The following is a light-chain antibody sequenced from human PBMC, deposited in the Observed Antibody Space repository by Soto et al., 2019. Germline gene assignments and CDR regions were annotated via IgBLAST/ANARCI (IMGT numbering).Light chain of an antibody. CDR3: CSYPSSAYV. V-gene: IGLV2-11*01. J-gene: IGLJ1*01. Sequence: QSALTQPRSVSGSPGQSATISCTGTSSDVGGYNYVSWYQQHPGKAPKLMIYDVSKRPSGVPDRFSGSKSGNTASPTISGLEAEDEADYYFCSYPSSAYVFGTGTKVTVL. CDR2: DVS. CDR1: SSDVGGYNY.